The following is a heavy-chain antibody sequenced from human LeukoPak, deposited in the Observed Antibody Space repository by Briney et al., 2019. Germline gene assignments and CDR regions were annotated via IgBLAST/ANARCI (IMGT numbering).Heavy chain of an antibody. CDR3: ASEDFWSGYYTFDY. J-gene: IGHJ4*02. D-gene: IGHD3-3*01. V-gene: IGHV3-74*01. CDR1: GFTFSSNW. CDR2: INEDGSTT. Sequence: GGSLRLSCAASGFTFSSNWMHWVRQAPGKGLVWVSRINEDGSTTNYADSVKGRSTIFRDNAKNTLYLQMNSLRAEDTAVYYCASEDFWSGYYTFDYWGQGTLVTVSS.